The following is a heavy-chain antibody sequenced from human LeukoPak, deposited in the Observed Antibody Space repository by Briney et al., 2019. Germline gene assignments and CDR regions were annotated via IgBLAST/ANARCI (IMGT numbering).Heavy chain of an antibody. CDR2: IYYSGST. Sequence: PSETLSLTCTVSGGSISSCGYCWSWIRQHPGKGLEWIGYIYYSGSTYYNPSLKSRVTISVDTSKNQFSLKLSSVTAADTAVYYCARSLEFGELDYWGQGTLVTVSS. J-gene: IGHJ4*02. CDR1: GGSISSCGYC. V-gene: IGHV4-31*03. CDR3: ARSLEFGELDY. D-gene: IGHD3-10*01.